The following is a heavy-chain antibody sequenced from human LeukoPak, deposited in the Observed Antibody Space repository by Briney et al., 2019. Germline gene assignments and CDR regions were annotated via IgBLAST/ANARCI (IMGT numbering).Heavy chain of an antibody. J-gene: IGHJ5*02. Sequence: GSLRLSCAASGFTFSSYWMSWVRQAPGKGLEWVSAISGSGGSTYYADSVKGRFTISRDNSKNTLYLQMNSLRAEDTAVYYCAKDGYYDSSGVNWFDPWGQGTLVTVSS. CDR2: ISGSGGST. D-gene: IGHD3-22*01. V-gene: IGHV3-23*01. CDR3: AKDGYYDSSGVNWFDP. CDR1: GFTFSSYW.